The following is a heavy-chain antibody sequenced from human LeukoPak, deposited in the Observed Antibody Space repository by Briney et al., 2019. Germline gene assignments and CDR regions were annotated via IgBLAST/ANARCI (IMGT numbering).Heavy chain of an antibody. CDR1: GYSFTSYV. D-gene: IGHD2-2*01. J-gene: IGHJ4*02. CDR2: ISTYNGNT. CDR3: ARSPAYCSSTSCYEDYCDYFDY. Sequence: ASVKVSCKASGYSFTSYVLSWVRQAPGQRLEWMGWISTYNGNTDYAQNLQGRVTMTTDTSTSTAYMELRSLRSDDTAVYYCARSPAYCSSTSCYEDYCDYFDYWGQGTLVTVSS. V-gene: IGHV1-18*01.